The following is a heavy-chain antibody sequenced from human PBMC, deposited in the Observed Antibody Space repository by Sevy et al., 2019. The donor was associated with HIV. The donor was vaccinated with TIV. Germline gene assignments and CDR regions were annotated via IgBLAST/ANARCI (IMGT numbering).Heavy chain of an antibody. J-gene: IGHJ6*02. D-gene: IGHD4-17*01. Sequence: GGSLRLSCAASGFTFSSYSMNWVRQAPGKGLEWVSSISSSSSYIYYADSVKGRFTISRDNAKNSLYLKMNSLRAEDTAVYYCARTYGRGYGMDVWGQGTTVTVSS. CDR3: ARTYGRGYGMDV. CDR1: GFTFSSYS. V-gene: IGHV3-21*01. CDR2: ISSSSSYI.